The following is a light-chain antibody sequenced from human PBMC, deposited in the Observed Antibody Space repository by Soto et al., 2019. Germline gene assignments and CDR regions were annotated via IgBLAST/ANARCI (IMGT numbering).Light chain of an antibody. CDR2: DAS. Sequence: EIVLTQSPATLSLSPGERATLSCRASQSVYIYLAWYQQKPGQAPRLLIYDASIRATGIPDRFSGSGSGTDFTLTISSLQSEDFGVYYCQQYNNWPRATFGGGTKVDIK. CDR1: QSVYIY. CDR3: QQYNNWPRAT. J-gene: IGKJ4*01. V-gene: IGKV3-11*01.